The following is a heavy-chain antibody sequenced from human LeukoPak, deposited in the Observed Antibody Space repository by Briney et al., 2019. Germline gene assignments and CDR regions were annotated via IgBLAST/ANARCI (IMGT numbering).Heavy chain of an antibody. V-gene: IGHV3-15*01. CDR3: TTTSIAVAGPFDY. CDR1: GFTFSSAW. CDR2: IKSKTDGGTT. Sequence: PGGSLRLSCAASGFTFSSAWMSWVRQAPGKGLEWVGRIKSKTDGGTTDYAAPVKGRFTISRDDSKNTLYLQMNNLKTEDTAVYYCTTTSIAVAGPFDYWGQGTLVTVSS. D-gene: IGHD6-19*01. J-gene: IGHJ4*02.